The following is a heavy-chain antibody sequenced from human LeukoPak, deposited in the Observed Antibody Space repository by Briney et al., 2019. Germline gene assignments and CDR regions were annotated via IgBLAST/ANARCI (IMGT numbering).Heavy chain of an antibody. CDR1: GGSVTTSSFY. Sequence: SETLSLTCTLSGGSVTTSSFYWAWIRQPPGKGLECIGTIYYSGITYYHSSLKSRVTISVDTSKNQFSLRLNSVTAADTAVYFCAKSGPAAGRRDAFDIWGQGTVVTVSS. CDR3: AKSGPAAGRRDAFDI. CDR2: IYYSGIT. V-gene: IGHV4-39*07. D-gene: IGHD2-2*01. J-gene: IGHJ3*02.